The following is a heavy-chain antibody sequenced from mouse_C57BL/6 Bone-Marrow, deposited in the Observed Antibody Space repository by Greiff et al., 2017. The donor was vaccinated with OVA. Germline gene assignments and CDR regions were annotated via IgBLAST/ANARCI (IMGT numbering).Heavy chain of an antibody. D-gene: IGHD1-1*01. CDR3: ARDADYYGSSHWYFDV. CDR1: GFTFSDFY. V-gene: IGHV7-1*01. J-gene: IGHJ1*03. CDR2: SRNKANDYTT. Sequence: EVKLVESGGGLVQSGRSLRLSCATSGFTFSDFYMEWVRQAPGKGLEWIAASRNKANDYTTEYSASVKGRFIVSRDTSQSILYIQMNALRAEDTAIYYCARDADYYGSSHWYFDVWGTGTTVTVSS.